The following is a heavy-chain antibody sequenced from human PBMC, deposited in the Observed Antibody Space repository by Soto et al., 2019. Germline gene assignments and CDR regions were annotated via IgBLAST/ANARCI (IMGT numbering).Heavy chain of an antibody. Sequence: SLRLTCAASGFTLSSYGMHWVRQAPGKGLEWVAVISYDGSNKYYAECVKGRFTISRDNSKNTLYLRMNSLRAEDTAVYYCATTPYYYDSSGYYYGYYGMDVWGQGTTVTVSS. J-gene: IGHJ6*02. D-gene: IGHD3-22*01. CDR2: ISYDGSNK. CDR1: GFTLSSYG. V-gene: IGHV3-30*03. CDR3: ATTPYYYDSSGYYYGYYGMDV.